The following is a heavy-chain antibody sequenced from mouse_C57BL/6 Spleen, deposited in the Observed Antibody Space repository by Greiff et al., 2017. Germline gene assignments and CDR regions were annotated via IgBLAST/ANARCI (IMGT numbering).Heavy chain of an antibody. CDR2: ISSGSSTI. CDR3: ARGAMITLDY. CDR1: GFTFSDYG. D-gene: IGHD2-4*01. J-gene: IGHJ2*01. Sequence: EVKLVESGGGLVKPGGSLKLSCAASGFTFSDYGMHWVRQAPEKGLEWVAYISSGSSTIYYADTVKGPFTISKANAKNTLFPQMTILRSEDTARYYSARGAMITLDYWGQGTTLTVSS. V-gene: IGHV5-17*01.